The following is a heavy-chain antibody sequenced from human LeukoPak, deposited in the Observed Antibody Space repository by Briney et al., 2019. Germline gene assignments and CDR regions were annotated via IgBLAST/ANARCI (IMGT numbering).Heavy chain of an antibody. CDR1: GYIFTNYW. J-gene: IGHJ3*02. CDR3: ARRDTTIVPSAFDI. Sequence: GESLKISCKGSGYIFTNYWIGWVRQMPGKGLEWMGIIYPGDSDTKYSPSFQGQVTISADKSINTAYLQWSSLKASDTAMYYCARRDTTIVPSAFDIWGQGTVVTVSS. CDR2: IYPGDSDT. D-gene: IGHD3-10*01. V-gene: IGHV5-51*01.